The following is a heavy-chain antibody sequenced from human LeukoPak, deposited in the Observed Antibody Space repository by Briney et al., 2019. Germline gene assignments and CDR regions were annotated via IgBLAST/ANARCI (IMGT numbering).Heavy chain of an antibody. J-gene: IGHJ4*02. CDR2: ISSSSSYI. Sequence: GGSLRLSCAASGFTFSSYSMNWVRQAPGKGLEWVSSISSSSSYIYYADSVKGRFTISGDNAKNSLYLQMNSLRAEDTAVYYCARDRLARVFVYWGQGTLVTVSS. CDR1: GFTFSSYS. D-gene: IGHD6-6*01. CDR3: ARDRLARVFVY. V-gene: IGHV3-21*01.